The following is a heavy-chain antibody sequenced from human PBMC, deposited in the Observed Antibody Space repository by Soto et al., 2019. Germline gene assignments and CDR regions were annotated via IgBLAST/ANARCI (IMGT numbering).Heavy chain of an antibody. CDR2: ISSSSSYI. Sequence: EVQLVESGGGLVKPGGSLRLSCAASGFTFSSYSMNWVRQAPGKGLEWVSSISSSSSYIYYADSVKGRFTISRDNAKNSLYLQINSRRAEDTAVYYCARYSVGSRADAFDIWGQGTMVTVSS. J-gene: IGHJ3*02. D-gene: IGHD3-10*01. CDR1: GFTFSSYS. V-gene: IGHV3-21*01. CDR3: ARYSVGSRADAFDI.